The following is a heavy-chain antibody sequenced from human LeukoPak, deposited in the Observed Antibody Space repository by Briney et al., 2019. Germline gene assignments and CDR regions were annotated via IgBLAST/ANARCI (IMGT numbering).Heavy chain of an antibody. D-gene: IGHD5-18*01. Sequence: SETLSLTCTVSGGSISSYYWSWIRQPPGKGLEWIGYIHYSGCTNYNPSLKSRVTISVDTPKNQFSLKQSSVTAADTAVYYCARGPEIQLWLPYYYYYGMDVWGQGTTVTVSS. CDR2: IHYSGCT. J-gene: IGHJ6*02. CDR1: GGSISSYY. V-gene: IGHV4-59*01. CDR3: ARGPEIQLWLPYYYYYGMDV.